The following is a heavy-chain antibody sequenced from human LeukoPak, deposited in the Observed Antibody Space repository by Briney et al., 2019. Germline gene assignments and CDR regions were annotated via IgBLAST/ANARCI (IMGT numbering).Heavy chain of an antibody. CDR2: INPNSGGT. CDR1: GGTFSSYA. D-gene: IGHD3-3*01. Sequence: GASVKVSCKASGGTFSSYAISWVRQAPGQGLEWMGRINPNSGGTNYAQKFQGRVTMTRDMSISTAYMELGRLRSDDTAVYYCARELGMEVAESLGYWGQGTLVTVSS. V-gene: IGHV1-2*06. CDR3: ARELGMEVAESLGY. J-gene: IGHJ4*02.